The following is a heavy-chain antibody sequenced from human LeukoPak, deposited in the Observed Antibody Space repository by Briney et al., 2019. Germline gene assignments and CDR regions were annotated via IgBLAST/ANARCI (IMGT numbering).Heavy chain of an antibody. Sequence: GGSLRLSCSASGFTFSSYAMHWVRQAPGKGLEYVSAISSNGGSTYYADSVKGRFTISRDDSKNTLYLQMSSLRAEDTAVYYCVKDAPSGSFDYWGQGTLVTVSS. CDR3: VKDAPSGSFDY. J-gene: IGHJ4*02. V-gene: IGHV3-64D*06. D-gene: IGHD3-10*01. CDR2: ISSNGGST. CDR1: GFTFSSYA.